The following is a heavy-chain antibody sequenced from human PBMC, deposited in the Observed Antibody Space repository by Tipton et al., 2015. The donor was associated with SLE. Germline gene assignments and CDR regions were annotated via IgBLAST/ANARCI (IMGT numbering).Heavy chain of an antibody. J-gene: IGHJ4*02. CDR2: INHSGST. CDR1: GGSFSDYS. CDR3: ARDCTTGVCYTTSFDY. D-gene: IGHD2-8*01. V-gene: IGHV4-34*01. Sequence: TLSLTCAVYGGSFSDYSWSWIRQPPGKGLEWIGEINHSGSTNYNPSLKSRVTISIDTSKNQFSLRLSSVTAADTAVYYCARDCTTGVCYTTSFDYWGQGTRVPVPP.